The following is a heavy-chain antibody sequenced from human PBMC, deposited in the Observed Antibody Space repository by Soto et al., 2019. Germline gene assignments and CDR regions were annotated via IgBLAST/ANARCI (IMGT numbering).Heavy chain of an antibody. Sequence: PSETLSLTCTVSGGSISSGNYYWSWIRQPPGKGLEWIGEINHSGSTNYNPSLKSRVTISVDTSKNQFSLKLSSVTAADTAVYYCARGSIAARLNYYYGMDVWGQGTTVTVSS. J-gene: IGHJ6*02. D-gene: IGHD6-6*01. V-gene: IGHV4-39*07. CDR3: ARGSIAARLNYYYGMDV. CDR1: GGSISSGNYY. CDR2: INHSGST.